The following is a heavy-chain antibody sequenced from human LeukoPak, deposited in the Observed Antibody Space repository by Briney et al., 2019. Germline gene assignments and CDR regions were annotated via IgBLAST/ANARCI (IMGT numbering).Heavy chain of an antibody. CDR1: GFTFSSYA. CDR3: ASSKLGGIAAVL. V-gene: IGHV3-66*02. CDR2: IYSGGST. D-gene: IGHD6-13*01. J-gene: IGHJ4*02. Sequence: TGGSLRLSCAASGFTFSSYAMSWVRQAPGKGLEWVSVIYSGGSTYYADSVKGRFTISRDNSKNTLYLQMNSLRAEDTAVYYCASSKLGGIAAVLGGQGTLVTVSS.